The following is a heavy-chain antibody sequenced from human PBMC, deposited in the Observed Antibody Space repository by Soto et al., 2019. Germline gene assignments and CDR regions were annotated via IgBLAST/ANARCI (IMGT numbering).Heavy chain of an antibody. CDR3: ARDRSTYGGGGTGEVKENWFDP. CDR1: GGSISRYY. CDR2: AYYSGDT. Sequence: PSETLSLTCSVSGGSISRYYWSWIRQPPGKGLEWIGYAYYSGDTGYNPSLKSRVTMAVDTSKSQVSLKLSSVTAADTAVYYCARDRSTYGGGGTGEVKENWFDPWGQGALVTAP. V-gene: IGHV4-59*01. J-gene: IGHJ5*02. D-gene: IGHD2-8*01.